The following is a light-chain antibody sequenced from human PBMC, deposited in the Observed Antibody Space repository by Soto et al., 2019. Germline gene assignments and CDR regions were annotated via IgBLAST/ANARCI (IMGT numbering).Light chain of an antibody. CDR3: QQYGSSPWT. J-gene: IGKJ1*01. CDR2: GAS. CDR1: QSFSSSY. Sequence: EIVLTQSPGTLSLSPGERATLSCRASQSFSSSYLAWYQQKPGQAPRLLIYGASSRATGIPDRFSASGSETDFTLTINRLEPEDFAVYYCQQYGSSPWTFGQGTKVEIK. V-gene: IGKV3-20*01.